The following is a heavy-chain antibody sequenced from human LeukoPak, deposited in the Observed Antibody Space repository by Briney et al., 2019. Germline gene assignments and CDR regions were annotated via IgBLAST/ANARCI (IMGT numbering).Heavy chain of an antibody. CDR2: INHSGYT. J-gene: IGHJ4*02. CDR1: GVSFNDYY. D-gene: IGHD2-21*02. CDR3: TRMTAGHDY. Sequence: PSETLSLTCAVSGVSFNDYYRSWVRQTPGKGLEWIGEINHSGYTNDSPSLKSRVTLSIDTSRKQFSLNLRSVTVADTGIYYCTRMTAGHDYWGQGTLVTVSS. V-gene: IGHV4-34*01.